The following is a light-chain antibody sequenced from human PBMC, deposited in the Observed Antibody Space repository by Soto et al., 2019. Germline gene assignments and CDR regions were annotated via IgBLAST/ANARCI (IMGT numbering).Light chain of an antibody. CDR2: DAS. CDR1: QSIRNY. J-gene: IGKJ4*01. CDR3: QQRNDWVT. Sequence: EIVLTQSTATLSLSPGERATLSCRASQSIRNYLAWYQQKPGQAPRLLIYDASNRATGIPPRFSGSGSGTDFILTISSLEPEDSGVYYCQQRNDWVTFGGGTKVEIK. V-gene: IGKV3-11*01.